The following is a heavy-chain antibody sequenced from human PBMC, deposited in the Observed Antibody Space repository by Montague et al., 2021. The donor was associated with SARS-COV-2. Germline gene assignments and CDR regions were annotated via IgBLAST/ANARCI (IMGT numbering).Heavy chain of an antibody. CDR3: ARQRRGGLVSTPRFFDY. Sequence: SDTLSLTCTLSGGSISSSSYYWGWIRQPPGKGLEWIGSIYYSGSTYYNPSLKSRVTISVDTSKNQFSLKLSSVTAADTAVYYCARQRRGGLVSTPRFFDYWGQGTLVTVSS. J-gene: IGHJ4*02. V-gene: IGHV4-39*01. CDR2: IYYSGST. D-gene: IGHD6-19*01. CDR1: GGSISSSSYY.